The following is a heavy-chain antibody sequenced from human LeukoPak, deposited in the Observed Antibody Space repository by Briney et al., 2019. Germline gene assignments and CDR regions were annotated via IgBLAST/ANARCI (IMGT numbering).Heavy chain of an antibody. J-gene: IGHJ3*02. CDR3: ARFTFKSSWLRHRTNDAFDI. CDR2: INHSGST. Sequence: SETLSLTCAVYGGSFSGYYWSWIRQPPGKGLEWIGEINHSGSTNYNPSLKSRVTISVDTSKNQFSLKLSSVTAADTAVYYCARFTFKSSWLRHRTNDAFDIWGQGTMVTVSS. D-gene: IGHD5-24*01. CDR1: GGSFSGYY. V-gene: IGHV4-34*01.